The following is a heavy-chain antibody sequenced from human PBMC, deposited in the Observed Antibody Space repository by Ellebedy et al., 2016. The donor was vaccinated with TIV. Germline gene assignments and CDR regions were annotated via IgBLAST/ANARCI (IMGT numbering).Heavy chain of an antibody. CDR2: IKSKTAGGTA. CDR3: TTITWKTCLDY. Sequence: GGSLRLSCAASGFTFNTAWMSWVRQAPGKGLEWVGRIKSKTAGGTADYAAPVKGRFTISRDDSKDTLYLQMNSLKTEDTAVYYCTTITWKTCLDYWGQGTLVTVSS. V-gene: IGHV3-15*01. CDR1: GFTFNTAW. D-gene: IGHD1-1*01. J-gene: IGHJ4*02.